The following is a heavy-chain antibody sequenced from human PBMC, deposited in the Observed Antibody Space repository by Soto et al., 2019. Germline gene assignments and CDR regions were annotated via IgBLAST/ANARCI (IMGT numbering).Heavy chain of an antibody. Sequence: QVQLVQSGAEVREPGASVKVSCKASGYSFTSYDINWVRQATGQGLEWMGWMNPNSGNTGYAQKFQGRVTMTRNTSISTAYMELSSLRSEDTAVYYCARGYDILTALDIWGQGTMVTVSS. V-gene: IGHV1-8*01. CDR3: ARGYDILTALDI. D-gene: IGHD3-9*01. CDR1: GYSFTSYD. J-gene: IGHJ3*02. CDR2: MNPNSGNT.